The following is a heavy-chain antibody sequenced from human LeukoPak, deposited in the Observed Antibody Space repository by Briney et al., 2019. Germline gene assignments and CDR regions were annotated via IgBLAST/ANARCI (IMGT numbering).Heavy chain of an antibody. CDR1: GFTFSSYW. D-gene: IGHD3-10*01. V-gene: IGHV3-7*04. Sequence: PGGSLRLSCAASGFTFSSYWMSWVRQAPGKGLEWVANIKQDGSEKYYVDSVKGRFTISRDNAKNSLYLQMNSLRAEDTAVYYCARVYGSGSYYNPYYYHYYMDVWGKGTTVTVSS. CDR3: ARVYGSGSYYNPYYYHYYMDV. J-gene: IGHJ6*03. CDR2: IKQDGSEK.